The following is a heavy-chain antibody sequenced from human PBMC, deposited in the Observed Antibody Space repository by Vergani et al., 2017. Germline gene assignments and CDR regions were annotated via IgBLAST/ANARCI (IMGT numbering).Heavy chain of an antibody. V-gene: IGHV4-30-2*01. Sequence: QLQLQESGSGLVKPSQTLSLTCAVSGGSISSGGYSWSWIRQPPGKGLEWIGYIYHSGSTYYNPSLKSRVTISADRSKNQFSLKLSSVTAADTAVYYCARGGPYSNPPYYYYYMDVWGKGTTVTVSS. J-gene: IGHJ6*03. CDR1: GGSISSGGYS. CDR3: ARGGPYSNPPYYYYYMDV. CDR2: IYHSGST. D-gene: IGHD4-11*01.